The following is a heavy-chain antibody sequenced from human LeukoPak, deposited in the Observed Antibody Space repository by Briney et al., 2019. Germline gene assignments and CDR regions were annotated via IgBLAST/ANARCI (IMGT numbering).Heavy chain of an antibody. V-gene: IGHV4-34*01. CDR3: ARGSFGADRYYYYGMDV. Sequence: PSETLSLTCAVYGGSFSGYYWSWIRQPPGKGLEWIGEINHSGSTNYNPSLKSRVTISVDTSKNQFSLKLSSVTAADTAVYYCARGSFGADRYYYYGMDVWGQGTTVTVSS. CDR2: INHSGST. D-gene: IGHD3-3*01. J-gene: IGHJ6*02. CDR1: GGSFSGYY.